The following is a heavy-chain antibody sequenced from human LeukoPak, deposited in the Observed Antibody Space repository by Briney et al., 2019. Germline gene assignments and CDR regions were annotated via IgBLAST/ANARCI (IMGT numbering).Heavy chain of an antibody. CDR1: GGAFSGYY. J-gene: IGHJ5*02. CDR3: ARHLAARFWFDP. V-gene: IGHV4-34*01. Sequence: SETLSLTCAVYGGAFSGYYWSWIRQPPGKGLEWIGEINHSGSTNYNPSLKSRVTISVDTSKNQFSLKLSSVTAADTAVYYCARHLAARFWFDPWGQGTLVTVSS. D-gene: IGHD6-6*01. CDR2: INHSGST.